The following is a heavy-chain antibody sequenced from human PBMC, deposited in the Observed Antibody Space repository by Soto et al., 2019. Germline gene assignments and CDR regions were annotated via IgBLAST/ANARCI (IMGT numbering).Heavy chain of an antibody. Sequence: ASVKVSCKASGGTFSSYAISWVRQAPGQGLEWMGGIIPIFGTANYAQKFQGRVTITADESTSTAYMELSSLRSEDTAVYYCASEGIAARPEWFDPWGQGTLVTVSS. D-gene: IGHD6-6*01. CDR1: GGTFSSYA. CDR2: IIPIFGTA. V-gene: IGHV1-69*13. CDR3: ASEGIAARPEWFDP. J-gene: IGHJ5*02.